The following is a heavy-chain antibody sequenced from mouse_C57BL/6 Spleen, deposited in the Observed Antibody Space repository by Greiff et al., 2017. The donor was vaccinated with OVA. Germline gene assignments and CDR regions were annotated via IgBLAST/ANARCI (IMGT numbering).Heavy chain of an antibody. Sequence: QVQLQQSGAELARPGASVKMSCKASGYTFTSYTMPWVKQRPGQGLEWIGYINPSSGYTKYNQKFKDKATLTADKSSSTAYMQLSSLTSEDSAVYYCARSVDGNDYWGQGTTLTVSS. J-gene: IGHJ2*01. CDR3: ARSVDGNDY. CDR1: GYTFTSYT. D-gene: IGHD2-1*01. CDR2: INPSSGYT. V-gene: IGHV1-4*01.